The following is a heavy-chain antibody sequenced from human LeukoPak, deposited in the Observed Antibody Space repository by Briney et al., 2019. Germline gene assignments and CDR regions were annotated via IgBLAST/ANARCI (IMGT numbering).Heavy chain of an antibody. Sequence: PGGSLRLSCGASGFTFSSYWMSWVRQAPGKGLEWVANIKQDGSEKYYVDSVKGRFTISRDNAKNSLYLQMNSLRAEDTAVYYCARERRAVAGTWNYYGMDVWGQGTTVTVSS. J-gene: IGHJ6*02. CDR2: IKQDGSEK. CDR3: ARERRAVAGTWNYYGMDV. CDR1: GFTFSSYW. D-gene: IGHD6-19*01. V-gene: IGHV3-7*01.